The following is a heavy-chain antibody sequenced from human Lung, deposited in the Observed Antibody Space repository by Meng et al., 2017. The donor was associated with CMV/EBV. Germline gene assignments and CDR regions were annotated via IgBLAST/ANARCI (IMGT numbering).Heavy chain of an antibody. V-gene: IGHV3-7*01. CDR3: AREEWLHPILDY. D-gene: IGHD5-12*01. CDR1: GFSFSGFC. J-gene: IGHJ4*02. Sequence: CAASGFSFSGFCMGWVRQAPGKGLEWVANIKDDGGERYYADSVKGRFTVSRDNARNSLFLQMSSLRVEDTAVYYCAREEWLHPILDYWGQGSLVTVSS. CDR2: IKDDGGER.